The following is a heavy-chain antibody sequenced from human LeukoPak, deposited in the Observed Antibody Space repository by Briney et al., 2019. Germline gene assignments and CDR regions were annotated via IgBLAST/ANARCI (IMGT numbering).Heavy chain of an antibody. CDR2: INPNSGGT. D-gene: IGHD3-22*01. CDR3: VTLGGYYDSSGYYYGDY. J-gene: IGHJ4*02. Sequence: ASVTVSCKASGYTFTGYYMHWVRQAPGQGLEWMGWINPNSGGTNYAQKFQGRVTMTRDTSISTAYMELSRLRSDDTAVYYCVTLGGYYDSSGYYYGDYWGQGTLVTVSS. CDR1: GYTFTGYY. V-gene: IGHV1-2*02.